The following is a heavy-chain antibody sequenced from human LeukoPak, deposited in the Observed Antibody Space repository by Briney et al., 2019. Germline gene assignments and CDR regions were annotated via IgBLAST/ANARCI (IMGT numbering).Heavy chain of an antibody. Sequence: GGSLRLSCAASGFTVSSNYMTWVRQAPGKGLEWVSVIYSGGSTYYADSVKGRFTVSRDNSKNMLYLQMNSLRAEDTAVYYCASTTRGGTYYYYMDVWGKGTTVTISS. J-gene: IGHJ6*03. D-gene: IGHD1-1*01. V-gene: IGHV3-53*01. CDR1: GFTVSSNY. CDR2: IYSGGST. CDR3: ASTTRGGTYYYYMDV.